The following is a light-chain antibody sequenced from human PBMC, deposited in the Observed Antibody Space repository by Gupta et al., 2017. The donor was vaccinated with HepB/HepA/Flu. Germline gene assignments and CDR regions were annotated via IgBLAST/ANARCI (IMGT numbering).Light chain of an antibody. CDR3: NSRDRGGDNLV. J-gene: IGLJ2*01. Sequence: SSELTPDPALSVALGQTVRITCQGDSLRDYYASWYQQKPGQAPVLVIFGKNNRPSGIPNRCSCASTGNKASSLTFGAQAEDEAGDYCNSRDRGGDNLVFGGGTQLTVL. CDR1: SLRDYY. CDR2: GKN. V-gene: IGLV3-19*01.